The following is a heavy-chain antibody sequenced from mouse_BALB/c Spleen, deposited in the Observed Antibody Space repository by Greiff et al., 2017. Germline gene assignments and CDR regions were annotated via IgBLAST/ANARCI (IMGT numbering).Heavy chain of an antibody. Sequence: EVKVEESGGGLVQPGGSMKLSCVASGFTFSNYWMNWVRQSPEKGLEWVAEIRLKSNNYATHYAESVKGRFTISRDDSKSSVYLQMNNLRAEDTGIYYCTRDHFDVWGAGTTVTVSS. CDR1: GFTFSNYW. CDR3: TRDHFDV. CDR2: IRLKSNNYAT. V-gene: IGHV6-6*02. J-gene: IGHJ1*01.